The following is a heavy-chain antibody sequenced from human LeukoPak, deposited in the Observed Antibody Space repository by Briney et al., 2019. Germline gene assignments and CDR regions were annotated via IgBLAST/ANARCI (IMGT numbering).Heavy chain of an antibody. CDR2: ISSSSSYI. Sequence: GGSLRLSCAASGFTFSSYWMNWVRQAPGKGLERVSSISSSSSYIYYADSVKGRFTISRDNAKNSLYLQMNSLRAEDTAVYYCAKEYCSSTSCYTSYFDYWGQGTLVTVSS. CDR3: AKEYCSSTSCYTSYFDY. V-gene: IGHV3-21*04. CDR1: GFTFSSYW. J-gene: IGHJ4*02. D-gene: IGHD2-2*02.